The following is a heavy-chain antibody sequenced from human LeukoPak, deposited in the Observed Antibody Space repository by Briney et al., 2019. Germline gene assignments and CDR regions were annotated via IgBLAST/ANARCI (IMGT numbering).Heavy chain of an antibody. CDR3: ARDKYSSSSYCFDY. CDR1: GFTFSSYA. J-gene: IGHJ4*02. V-gene: IGHV3-30*04. D-gene: IGHD6-6*01. CDR2: ISYDGSNR. Sequence: GGSLRLSCAASGFTFSSYAMHWVRQAPGKGLEWVAVISYDGSNRYYADSVKGRFTISRDNSKNTLYLQMNSLRAEDTAVYYCARDKYSSSSYCFDYWGQGTLVTVSS.